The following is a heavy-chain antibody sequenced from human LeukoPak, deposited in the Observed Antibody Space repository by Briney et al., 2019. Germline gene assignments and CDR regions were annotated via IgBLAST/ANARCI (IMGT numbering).Heavy chain of an antibody. CDR1: GGSISSGNYY. D-gene: IGHD5-18*01. Sequence: PSETLSLTCTVSGGSISSGNYYWSWIRQHPGKGLEWIGYMYYRGSTYYNPSLKSRVTISVDTSKNQFSQKLSSVTAADTAVYYCARSYGYGTNFDYWGQGTLVTVSS. CDR3: ARSYGYGTNFDY. V-gene: IGHV4-31*03. CDR2: MYYRGST. J-gene: IGHJ4*02.